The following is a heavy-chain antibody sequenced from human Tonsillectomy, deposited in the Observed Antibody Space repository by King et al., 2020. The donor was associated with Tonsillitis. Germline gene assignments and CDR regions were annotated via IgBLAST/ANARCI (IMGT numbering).Heavy chain of an antibody. CDR3: ARAAPIVQDAFDL. J-gene: IGHJ3*01. CDR1: GGSLYGHY. D-gene: IGHD2-2*01. Sequence: VQLPQWGAGLLKPSETLTLTCAVNGGSLYGHYWSWIRQPPGKGLEWIGEINYSGNSNYNPSLKSRVTMSVDTSENQVSLKLSSVTAADTAVYYCARAAPIVQDAFDLWGQGTLVIVSS. V-gene: IGHV4-34*01. CDR2: INYSGNS.